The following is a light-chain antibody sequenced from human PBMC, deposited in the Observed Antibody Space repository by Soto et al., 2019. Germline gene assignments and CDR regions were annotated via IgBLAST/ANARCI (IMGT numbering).Light chain of an antibody. Sequence: DIQLTQSPSFLSASVRDRVTITCRASQSISSWLAWYQQKPGKALKLLIYDASSLESGVPSRFSGSGSGTEFTLTISSPQPDDFATYYCQQYNSYAWTFGQVTKVAIK. CDR2: DAS. V-gene: IGKV1-5*01. CDR1: QSISSW. CDR3: QQYNSYAWT. J-gene: IGKJ1*01.